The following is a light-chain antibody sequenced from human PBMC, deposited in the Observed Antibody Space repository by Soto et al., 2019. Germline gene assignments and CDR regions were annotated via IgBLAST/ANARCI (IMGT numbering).Light chain of an antibody. J-gene: IGLJ3*02. CDR2: GNS. V-gene: IGLV1-40*01. CDR3: QSYDSSLSAL. CDR1: SSNIGAGYD. Sequence: QSVLTQPPSVSGAPGQRVTISCTGSSSNIGAGYDVHWYQQLPGTAPKLLIYGNSNRPSGVPDRFSGSKSGTSASRAITGLQAEDGADYYCQSYDSSLSALFGGGTQLTVL.